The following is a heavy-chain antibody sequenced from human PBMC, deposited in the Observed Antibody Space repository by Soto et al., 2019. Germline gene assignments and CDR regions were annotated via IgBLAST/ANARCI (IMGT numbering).Heavy chain of an antibody. CDR3: ARESSGYSSYFDH. D-gene: IGHD5-12*01. V-gene: IGHV3-74*01. CDR1: GFTFNSYG. CDR2: INTDGGTT. Sequence: GGSLRLSCAASGFTFNSYGMHWVRQIPGKGLVWVSRINTDGGTTTYADSVKGRFPISRDNGQNTVYLKMNSLRAEDTAVYYWARESSGYSSYFDHWGQGSLVTVAS. J-gene: IGHJ4*02.